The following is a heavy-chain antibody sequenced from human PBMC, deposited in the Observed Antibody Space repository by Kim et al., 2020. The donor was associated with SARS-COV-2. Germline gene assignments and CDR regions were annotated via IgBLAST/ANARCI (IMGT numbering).Heavy chain of an antibody. Sequence: QKFQGRVTITADESTSTAYMELSSLRSEDTAVYYCASSGWSSSSPYYFDYWGQGTLVTVSS. V-gene: IGHV1-69*01. J-gene: IGHJ4*02. CDR3: ASSGWSSSSPYYFDY. D-gene: IGHD6-6*01.